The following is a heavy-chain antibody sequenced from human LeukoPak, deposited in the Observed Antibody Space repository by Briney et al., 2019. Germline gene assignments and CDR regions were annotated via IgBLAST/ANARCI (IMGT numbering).Heavy chain of an antibody. V-gene: IGHV1-58*01. CDR2: IVVGSGNT. J-gene: IGHJ5*02. D-gene: IGHD2-15*01. CDR3: AADRAVVAAKTTVTGFDP. Sequence: TSVKVSCKASGFTFTSSAVQWVRQARGRRLEWIGWIVVGSGNTNYAQKFQERVTITRDMSTSTAYMELSSLRSEDTAVYYCAADRAVVAAKTTVTGFDPWGQGTLVTVSS. CDR1: GFTFTSSA.